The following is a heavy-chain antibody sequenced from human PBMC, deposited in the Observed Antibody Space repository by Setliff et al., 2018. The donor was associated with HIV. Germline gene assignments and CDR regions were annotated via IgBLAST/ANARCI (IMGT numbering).Heavy chain of an antibody. V-gene: IGHV1-69*05. CDR3: ARGSTAPGFNWFDP. D-gene: IGHD6-13*01. CDR2: IIPIFRTT. J-gene: IGHJ5*02. CDR1: GGRFSRHA. Sequence: RASVKVSCKASGGRFSRHAINWVRQAPGQGLEWIGGIIPIFRTTNFAQNFQGRVTFTTDESTSTAYMDLRSLISDDTAVYYCARGSTAPGFNWFDPWGQGTLVTVSS.